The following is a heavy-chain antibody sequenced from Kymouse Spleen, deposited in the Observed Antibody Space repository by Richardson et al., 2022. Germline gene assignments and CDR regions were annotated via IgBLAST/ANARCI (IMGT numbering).Heavy chain of an antibody. D-gene: IGHD1-7*01. J-gene: IGHJ4*02. CDR2: IWYDGSNK. V-gene: IGHV3-33*01. Sequence: QVQLVESGGGVVQPGRSLRLSCAASGFTFSSYGMHWVRQAPGKGLEWVAVIWYDGSNKYYADSVKGRFTISRDNSKNTLYLQMNSLRAEDTAVYYCARDL*LELRDYWGQGTLVTVSS. CDR3: ARDL*LELRDY. CDR1: GFTFSSYG.